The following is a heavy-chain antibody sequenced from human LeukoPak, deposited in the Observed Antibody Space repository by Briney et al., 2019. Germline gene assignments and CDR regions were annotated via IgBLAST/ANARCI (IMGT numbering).Heavy chain of an antibody. CDR3: ASRPTVTTGWHFDY. V-gene: IGHV4-61*02. CDR1: GGSISSGSYY. CDR2: IYTSGST. Sequence: PSETLSLTCTVSGGSISSGSYYWSWIRQPAGTGLEWIGRIYTSGSTNYNPSLKSRVTISVDMSKNQFSLKLSSVTAADTAVYYCASRPTVTTGWHFDYWGQGTLVTVSS. D-gene: IGHD4-17*01. J-gene: IGHJ4*02.